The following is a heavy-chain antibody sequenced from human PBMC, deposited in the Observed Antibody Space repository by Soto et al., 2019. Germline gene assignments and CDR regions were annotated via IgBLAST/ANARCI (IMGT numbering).Heavy chain of an antibody. Sequence: PSDTLSLTCAVYGESFSGYDGSWIRQPPGKGLEWIGEINHSGSTNYNPSLKSRVTISVDTSKNQFSLKLSSVTAADTAVYYCARRWNDSNYYYYGMDVWGQGTTVTVSS. J-gene: IGHJ6*02. CDR1: GESFSGYD. CDR2: INHSGST. CDR3: ARRWNDSNYYYYGMDV. D-gene: IGHD1-1*01. V-gene: IGHV4-34*01.